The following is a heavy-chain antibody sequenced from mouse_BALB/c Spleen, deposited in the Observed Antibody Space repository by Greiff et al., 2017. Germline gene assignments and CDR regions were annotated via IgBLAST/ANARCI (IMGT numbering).Heavy chain of an antibody. CDR1: GYTFSSYW. V-gene: IGHV1-9*01. D-gene: IGHD1-1*01. CDR2: ILPGSGST. J-gene: IGHJ3*01. CDR3: ATHYYGSSSSWFAY. Sequence: QVQLQQSGAELMKPGASVKISCKATGYTFSSYWIEWVKQRPGHGLEWIGEILPGSGSTNYNEKFKGKATFTADTSSNTAYMQLSSLTSDDSAVYFCATHYYGSSSSWFAYWGQGTLVTVSA.